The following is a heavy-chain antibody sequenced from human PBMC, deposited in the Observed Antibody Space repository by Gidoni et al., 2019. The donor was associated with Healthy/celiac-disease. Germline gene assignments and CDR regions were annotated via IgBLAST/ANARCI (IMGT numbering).Heavy chain of an antibody. CDR1: GGSFSGYY. Sequence: QVQLQQGSAGLLNASEPLSLPCAVYGGSFSGYYWSWNRQPPGKGLEWLGEINHSGSNNDNPSLESRVTISVDTSKNQFSLKLSSVTAADTAVYYCAREVYSSSWTYYYYYMDVWGKGTTVTVSS. V-gene: IGHV4-34*01. J-gene: IGHJ6*03. CDR2: INHSGSN. CDR3: AREVYSSSWTYYYYYMDV. D-gene: IGHD6-13*01.